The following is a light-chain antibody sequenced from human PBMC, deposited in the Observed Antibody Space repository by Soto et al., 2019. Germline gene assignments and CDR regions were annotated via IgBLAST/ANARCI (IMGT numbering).Light chain of an antibody. J-gene: IGKJ1*01. CDR1: QSITTW. V-gene: IGKV1-5*01. CDR3: QHYKMYSPWT. CDR2: DVS. Sequence: DIQITHSSYTLSAYVTDSVTTTCRTSQSITTWLAWYQQRPGKAPKLLIYDVSSLQSGVPSRFSGSGSGTEFTLTISSLQPDDFATYYCQHYKMYSPWTFGQGTKVDIK.